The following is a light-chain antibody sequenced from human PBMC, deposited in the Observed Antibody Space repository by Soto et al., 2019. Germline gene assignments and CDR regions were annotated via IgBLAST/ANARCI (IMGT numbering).Light chain of an antibody. J-gene: IGLJ1*01. CDR1: RSNIGSNI. Sequence: QSVLTQPPSASGTPGQRVTISCSGSRSNIGSNIVNWYQQVPGTAPKLLIYSNNQRPSGVPDRFSGSKSGTSASLAISGPHSEDEADYYCAAWDDSRGGLYVFGTGTKLTVL. CDR3: AAWDDSRGGLYV. V-gene: IGLV1-44*01. CDR2: SNN.